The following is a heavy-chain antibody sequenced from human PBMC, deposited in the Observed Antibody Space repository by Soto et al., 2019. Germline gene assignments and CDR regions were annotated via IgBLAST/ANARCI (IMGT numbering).Heavy chain of an antibody. CDR2: TYNSVRT. J-gene: IGHJ5*02. Sequence: QVQLQESGPGLVKPSETLSLTCTVSGGSISRGGYYWSWIRQNPGKGLEWIGYTYNSVRTSYNPALERRVIISVDTSKNQFSLKLTSVTAADTAVYYCARDPAPWGQGTLVTVSS. CDR3: ARDPAP. CDR1: GGSISRGGYY. V-gene: IGHV4-31*03.